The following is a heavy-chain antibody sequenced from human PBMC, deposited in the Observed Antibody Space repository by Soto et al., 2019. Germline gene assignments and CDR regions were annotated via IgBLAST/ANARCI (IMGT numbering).Heavy chain of an antibody. V-gene: IGHV4-31*02. CDR2: IYYSGST. D-gene: IGHD4-17*01. J-gene: IGHJ4*02. CDR3: AREGVEAVTPRQSTYIHY. Sequence: PSETLSLTCTVSGGSISSGGYYWSWIRQHPGKGLEWIGYIYYSGSTYYNPSLKSRVTISVDTSKNQFSLKLSSVTAADTAVYYCAREGVEAVTPRQSTYIHYPGQATLVSVSS. CDR1: GGSISSGGYY.